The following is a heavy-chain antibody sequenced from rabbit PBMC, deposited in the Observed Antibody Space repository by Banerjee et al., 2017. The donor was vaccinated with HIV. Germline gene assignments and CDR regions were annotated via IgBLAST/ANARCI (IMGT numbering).Heavy chain of an antibody. CDR3: ARDLDDVIGWNFGW. J-gene: IGHJ4*01. D-gene: IGHD1-1*01. CDR2: IDPIFRTT. Sequence: QEQLVESGGGLVQPGGSLTLSCKASGFDFSSYGVSWVRQAPGKGLEWIGYIDPIFRTTTYASWVNGRFSISRENTQNTLYLQLTSLTAADTATYFCARDLDDVIGWNFGWWGPGTLVPVS. CDR1: GFDFSSYG. V-gene: IGHV1S47*01.